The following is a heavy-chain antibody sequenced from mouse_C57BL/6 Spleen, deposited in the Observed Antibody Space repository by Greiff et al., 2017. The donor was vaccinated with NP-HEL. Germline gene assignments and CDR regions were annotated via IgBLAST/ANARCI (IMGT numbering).Heavy chain of an antibody. Sequence: VQLQQSGAELVKPGASVELSCKASGYTFTSYWMHWVKQRPGQGLEWIGMIHPNSGSTNYNEKFKSKATLTVDKSSSTAYMQLSSLTSEDSAVYYCARVRDSSGYFDYWGQGTTLTVSS. CDR3: ARVRDSSGYFDY. CDR2: IHPNSGST. V-gene: IGHV1-64*01. CDR1: GYTFTSYW. D-gene: IGHD3-2*02. J-gene: IGHJ2*01.